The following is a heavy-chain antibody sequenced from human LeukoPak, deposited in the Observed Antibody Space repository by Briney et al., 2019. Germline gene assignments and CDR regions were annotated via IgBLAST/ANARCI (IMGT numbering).Heavy chain of an antibody. Sequence: PSETLSLTCAVYGGSFSGYYWSWIRQPPGEGLEWIGEINHSGSTNYNPSLKSRVTISVDTSKNQFSLKLSSVTAADTAVYYCARGLTASGYDTLDYWGQGTLVTVSS. V-gene: IGHV4-34*01. J-gene: IGHJ4*02. CDR3: ARGLTASGYDTLDY. D-gene: IGHD5-12*01. CDR1: GGSFSGYY. CDR2: INHSGST.